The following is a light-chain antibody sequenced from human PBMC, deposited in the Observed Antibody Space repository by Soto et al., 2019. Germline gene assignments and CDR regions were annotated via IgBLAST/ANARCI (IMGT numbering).Light chain of an antibody. CDR2: LGS. V-gene: IGKV2-28*01. CDR1: QSLLHSNGYNY. Sequence: DIVMTQSPLSLPVTPGEPASISCRSSQSLLHSNGYNYLDWYLQKPGQSPRLLIYLGSNRASGVPDRLSGSGSGTDFTLKISRVEAEDVGVYYCMQALQTPLFGQGTRLEIK. CDR3: MQALQTPL. J-gene: IGKJ5*01.